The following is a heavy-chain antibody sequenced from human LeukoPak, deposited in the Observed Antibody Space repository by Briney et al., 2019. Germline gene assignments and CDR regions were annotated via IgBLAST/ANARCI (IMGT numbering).Heavy chain of an antibody. J-gene: IGHJ6*02. D-gene: IGHD3-3*01. CDR2: IYTSGST. CDR3: ARGRITIFGVAPYGMDV. V-gene: IGHV4-4*07. CDR1: GGSISSYY. Sequence: SETLSLTCTVSGGSISSYYWSWIWQPAGKGLEWIGRIYTSGSTNYNPSLKSRVTMSVDTSKNQFSLKLSSVTAADTAVYYCARGRITIFGVAPYGMDVWGQGTTVTVSS.